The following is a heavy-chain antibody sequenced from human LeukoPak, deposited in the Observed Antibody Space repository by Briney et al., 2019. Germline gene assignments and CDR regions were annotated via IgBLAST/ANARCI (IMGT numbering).Heavy chain of an antibody. CDR3: AKTRDYYGSGSYLIDY. V-gene: IGHV3-21*01. CDR1: GFTFSSYS. D-gene: IGHD3-10*01. Sequence: GGSLRLSCAASGFTFSSYSMNRVRQAPGKGLEWVSSISSSSSYIYYADSEKGRFTISRDNAKNSLYLQMNSLRAEDTAVYYCAKTRDYYGSGSYLIDYWGQGTLVTVSS. J-gene: IGHJ4*02. CDR2: ISSSSSYI.